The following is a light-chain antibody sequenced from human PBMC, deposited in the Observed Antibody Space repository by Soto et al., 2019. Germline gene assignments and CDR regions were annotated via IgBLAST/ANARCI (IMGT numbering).Light chain of an antibody. J-gene: IGKJ1*01. CDR3: QHYDGFPWT. V-gene: IGKV1-5*03. CDR2: KAS. Sequence: DIQMIQSPSTLSASIGDRVTITCRASQNISNWLAWYQQKPGKAPKLLIYKASSLEGGVPSRFSGSASGTEFTLTISSLQPDDFATYYCQHYDGFPWTFGQGTKVEIK. CDR1: QNISNW.